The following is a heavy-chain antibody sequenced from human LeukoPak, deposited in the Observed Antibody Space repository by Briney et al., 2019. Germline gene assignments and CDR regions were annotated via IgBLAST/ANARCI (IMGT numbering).Heavy chain of an antibody. CDR2: IKPNGGDA. CDR1: GVTLSDYS. V-gene: IGHV1-2*02. D-gene: IGHD5/OR15-5a*01. J-gene: IGHJ5*02. CDR3: ASGVAGVYSWFDP. Sequence: GASVKVSCKASGVTLSDYSIHWVRQAPGQGLECMGWIKPNGGDATYVQKFQGRVTMTRDTSINTAYMELSRLRYDDTAVYYCASGVAGVYSWFDPWGQGTLVTVSS.